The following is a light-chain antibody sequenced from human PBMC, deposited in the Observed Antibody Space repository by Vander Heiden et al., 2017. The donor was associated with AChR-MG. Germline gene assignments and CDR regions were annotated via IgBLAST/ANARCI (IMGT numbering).Light chain of an antibody. Sequence: QSALTQPASVSGSPGQSITIFCTGTSSDIGGYNYVSWYQQHPGKAPELMIYDVTHRPSGISNRFSGSKSGNTASLTISGLQAEDEADYYCISYTSSALYVFGTGTKVTVL. CDR3: ISYTSSALYV. J-gene: IGLJ1*01. CDR2: DVT. V-gene: IGLV2-14*03. CDR1: SSDIGGYNY.